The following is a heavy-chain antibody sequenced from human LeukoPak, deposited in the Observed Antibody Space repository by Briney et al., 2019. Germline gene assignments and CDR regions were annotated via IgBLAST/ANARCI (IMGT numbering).Heavy chain of an antibody. J-gene: IGHJ4*02. CDR1: GGSITSYY. D-gene: IGHD4-17*01. Sequence: SETLSLTCTVSGGSITSYYWSWIRQPAGKGLEWIGRVYTSGSTNYNPSLKSRVTVSVDTSKNQFSLKLTSVTAADTAVYYCTREGAYGAHGFDYWGQGTLITVSS. CDR2: VYTSGST. CDR3: TREGAYGAHGFDY. V-gene: IGHV4-4*07.